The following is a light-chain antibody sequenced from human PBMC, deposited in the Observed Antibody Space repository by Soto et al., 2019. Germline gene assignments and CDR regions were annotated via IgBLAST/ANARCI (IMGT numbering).Light chain of an antibody. V-gene: IGKV3-20*01. CDR3: QQYGSSWT. CDR2: GAS. Sequence: EIVLTQSPGTLSLSPGERATLSCRASQSVSSSYLAWYQQKPGQAPRLLIYGASSRATGIPDRFSGSGSGTDFTLTISSLEPEDFAVYYCQQYGSSWTVGQGTKVDIK. J-gene: IGKJ1*01. CDR1: QSVSSSY.